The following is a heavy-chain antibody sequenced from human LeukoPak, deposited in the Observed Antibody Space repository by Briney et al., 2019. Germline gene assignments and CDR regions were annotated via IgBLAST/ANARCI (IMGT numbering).Heavy chain of an antibody. V-gene: IGHV5-51*01. CDR3: AAVEMGDFDY. CDR1: RHSFTSYW. D-gene: IGHD5-24*01. J-gene: IGHJ4*02. CDR2: IYPGDSDT. Sequence: GESLKISCHGSRHSFTSYWIGWVRQMPGEGLEWMGIIYPGDSDTRYSPSYRRQVTISADKSISTAYQQWSSLKASDTAMYYCAAVEMGDFDYWGQGTLVTVCS.